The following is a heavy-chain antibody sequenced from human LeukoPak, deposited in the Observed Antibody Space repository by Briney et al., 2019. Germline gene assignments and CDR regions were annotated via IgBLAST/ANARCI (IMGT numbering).Heavy chain of an antibody. CDR2: IIPIFGTA. J-gene: IGHJ4*02. Sequence: GGSLRLSCAASGFTFSSYAMSWVRQAPGQGLEWMGGIIPIFGTANYAQKFQGRVTITADESTSTAYMELSSLRSEDTAVYYCARERVYCSSTSCYPSYFDYWDQGTLVTVSS. D-gene: IGHD2-2*01. CDR1: GFTFSSYA. CDR3: ARERVYCSSTSCYPSYFDY. V-gene: IGHV1-69*01.